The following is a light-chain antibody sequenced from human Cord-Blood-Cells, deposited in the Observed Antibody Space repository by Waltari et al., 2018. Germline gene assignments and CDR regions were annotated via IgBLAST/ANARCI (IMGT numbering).Light chain of an antibody. CDR2: EGS. CDR3: CSYAGSSTYV. Sequence: QSALTQPASVSGSPGQSITISCTGTSSDVGSYTLLSWYQQHPGKAPQLMIYEGSKRPSGVSHRFSGSKSGNTASLTISALQAEDEADYYCCSYAGSSTYVFGTGTKITVL. J-gene: IGLJ1*01. V-gene: IGLV2-23*01. CDR1: SSDVGSYTL.